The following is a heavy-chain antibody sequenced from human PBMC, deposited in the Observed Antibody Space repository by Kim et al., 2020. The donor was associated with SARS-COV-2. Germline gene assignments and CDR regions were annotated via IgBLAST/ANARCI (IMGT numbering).Heavy chain of an antibody. V-gene: IGHV4-39*07. D-gene: IGHD6-13*01. CDR2: IYYSGST. Sequence: SETLSLTCTVSGVSISSSSYYWGWIRQPPGKGLEWIGSIYYSGSTYYNPSLKSRVTISVDTSKNQFSLKLSSVTAADTAVYYCARAGRGAVDYWGQGTLGTVSS. CDR1: GVSISSSSYY. CDR3: ARAGRGAVDY. J-gene: IGHJ4*02.